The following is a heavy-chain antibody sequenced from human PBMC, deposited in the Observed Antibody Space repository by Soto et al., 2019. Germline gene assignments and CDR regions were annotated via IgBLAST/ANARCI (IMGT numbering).Heavy chain of an antibody. D-gene: IGHD5-12*01. CDR2: MSPNGDNQ. CDR1: GFSFSIHA. V-gene: IGHV3-30-3*01. CDR3: ARDRLGGYKFDL. Sequence: QVELVESGGGVVQSGGSPRLSCAAPGFSFSIHALHWIRQAPGEGLEWVAVMSPNGDNQYYADSVKGRFTISRDTSKSTLSLQMTSLRPEDTAVYYCARDRLGGYKFDLWGQGTLVTVSS. J-gene: IGHJ4*02.